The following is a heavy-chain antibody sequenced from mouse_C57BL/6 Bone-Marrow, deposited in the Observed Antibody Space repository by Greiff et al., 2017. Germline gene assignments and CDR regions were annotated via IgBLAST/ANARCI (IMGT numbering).Heavy chain of an antibody. D-gene: IGHD4-1*02. CDR1: GFSLTSYG. V-gene: IGHV2-4*01. CDR2: IWSAGST. CDR3: APQLAPYAMDY. J-gene: IGHJ4*01. Sequence: VQLQQSGPGLVQPSQSLSITCTVSGFSLTSYGVHWVRQPPGQGLEWLGVIWSAGSTDYNAAFISRLSISKDNSKSQVFFKMNSLQADDAAIYYCAPQLAPYAMDYWGQGTSVTVSS.